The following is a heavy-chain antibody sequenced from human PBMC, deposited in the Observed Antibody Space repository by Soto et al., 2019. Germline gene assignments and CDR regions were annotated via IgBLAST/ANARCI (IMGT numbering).Heavy chain of an antibody. Sequence: QVQLVQSGTEVKKPGASVNVSCKAFGYTFTSYGFSWVRQVPGQGLEWLGWISAFNGDTQYAQTMKGRLTVTTDTSTTTVHMALRSLTPADTAVYYCAREPGWQRMVPYDWGQGTLVTVS. V-gene: IGHV1-18*04. J-gene: IGHJ4*02. CDR1: GYTFTSYG. CDR3: AREPGWQRMVPYD. D-gene: IGHD6-25*01. CDR2: ISAFNGDT.